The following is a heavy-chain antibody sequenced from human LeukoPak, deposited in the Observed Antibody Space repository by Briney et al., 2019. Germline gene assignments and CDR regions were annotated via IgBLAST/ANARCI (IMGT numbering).Heavy chain of an antibody. CDR2: ISQNGGEK. CDR3: ARDGTAAGLYFDL. V-gene: IGHV3-7*01. CDR1: GFTFSDYW. J-gene: IGHJ4*01. Sequence: PGGSLRLSCAVSGFTFSDYWMNWVRQAPGKGLEWVASISQNGGEKSYVDSVKGRFTISRDNPKNSLYLQMSSLRAEDTAVYYCARDGTAAGLYFDLWGQGTPVTVSP. D-gene: IGHD6-13*01.